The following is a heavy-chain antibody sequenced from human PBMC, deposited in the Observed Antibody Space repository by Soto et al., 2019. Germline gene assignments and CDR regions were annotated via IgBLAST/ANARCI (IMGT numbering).Heavy chain of an antibody. Sequence: QVQLVQSGAEVKKPGSSVKVSCNASGGTLNSYDISWMRQAPGQGLEWMGGIIPIFGTANYAQKFQGRVTITADESTSTAYMELSSLRSEDTAVYYCASSGGSNKTPDYWGQGTLVTVSS. CDR1: GGTLNSYD. CDR3: ASSGGSNKTPDY. J-gene: IGHJ4*02. CDR2: IIPIFGTA. V-gene: IGHV1-69*12. D-gene: IGHD2-15*01.